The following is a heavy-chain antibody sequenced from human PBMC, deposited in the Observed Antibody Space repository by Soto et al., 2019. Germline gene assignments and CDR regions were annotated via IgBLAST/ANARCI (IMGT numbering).Heavy chain of an antibody. V-gene: IGHV4-34*01. CDR3: ARRQYYYGSGRQGWFDP. D-gene: IGHD3-10*01. CDR2: INHSGST. Sequence: SETLSLTCAVYGGSFSGYYWSWIRQPPGKGLEWIGEINHSGSTNYNPSIKSRVTISVDTSKNQFSLKLSSVTAADTAVYYCARRQYYYGSGRQGWFDPWGQGTLVTVSS. CDR1: GGSFSGYY. J-gene: IGHJ5*02.